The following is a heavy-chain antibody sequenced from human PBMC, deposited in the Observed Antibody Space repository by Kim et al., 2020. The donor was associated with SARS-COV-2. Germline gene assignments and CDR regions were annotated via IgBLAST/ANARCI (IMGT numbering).Heavy chain of an antibody. CDR2: ISWNSGSI. CDR3: AKGGSGAHYYYYGMDV. CDR1: GFTFDDYA. V-gene: IGHV3-9*01. D-gene: IGHD3-16*01. Sequence: GGSLRLSCAASGFTFDDYAMHWVRQAPGKGLEWVSGISWNSGSIGYADSVKGRFTISRDNAKNSLYLQMNSLRAEDTALYYCAKGGSGAHYYYYGMDVWGQGTTVTVSS. J-gene: IGHJ6*02.